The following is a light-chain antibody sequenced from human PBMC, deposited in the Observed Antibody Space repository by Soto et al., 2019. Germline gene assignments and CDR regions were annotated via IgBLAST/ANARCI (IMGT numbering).Light chain of an antibody. J-gene: IGLJ3*02. CDR1: SSDVGGYNY. Sequence: QSALTQPASVSGSPGQSITISCTGTSSDVGGYNYVSWFQQHPGKAPKLKIYEVSNRTSGVSNRFSGSKSGNTASLTISELQAEDEADYYCTSFTTISTWVFGGGTQLTVL. CDR2: EVS. CDR3: TSFTTISTWV. V-gene: IGLV2-14*01.